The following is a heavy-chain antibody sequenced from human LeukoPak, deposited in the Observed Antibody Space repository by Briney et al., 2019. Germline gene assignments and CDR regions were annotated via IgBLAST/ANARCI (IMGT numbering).Heavy chain of an antibody. Sequence: GGSLRLSCAASGFTFSSYAMHWVRQAPGKVLEWVAVISYDGSNKYYADSVKGRFTISRDNSKNTLYLQMNSLRAEDTAVYYCAKGSGTTSYYYYMDVWGKGTTVTVSS. J-gene: IGHJ6*03. CDR2: ISYDGSNK. V-gene: IGHV3-30*04. CDR3: AKGSGTTSYYYYMDV. CDR1: GFTFSSYA. D-gene: IGHD1-7*01.